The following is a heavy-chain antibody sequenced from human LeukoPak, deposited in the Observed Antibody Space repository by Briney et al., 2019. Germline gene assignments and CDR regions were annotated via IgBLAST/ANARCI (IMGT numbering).Heavy chain of an antibody. CDR2: INPSGGST. Sequence: ASVKVSCKASGYTFTSYYMHWVRQAPGQGLEWMGIINPSGGSTSYAQKFQGRVTMTRDTSTSTVYMELSSLRSEDTAVYYSAREYDTAMDKYYFDYWGQGTLVTVSS. CDR3: AREYDTAMDKYYFDY. CDR1: GYTFTSYY. V-gene: IGHV1-46*01. D-gene: IGHD5-18*01. J-gene: IGHJ4*02.